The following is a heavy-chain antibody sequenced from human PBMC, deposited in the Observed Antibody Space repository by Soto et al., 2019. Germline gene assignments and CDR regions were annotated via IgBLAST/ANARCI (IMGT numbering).Heavy chain of an antibody. CDR3: ARSIRRDYDFWSGYYRPDYYYYYGMDV. J-gene: IGHJ6*02. Sequence: PGGSLRLSCAASGFTFSSYAMHWVRQAPGKGLEWVAVISYDGSNKYYADSVKGRFTISRDNSKNTLYLQMNSLRAEDTAVYYCARSIRRDYDFWSGYYRPDYYYYYGMDVWGQGTTVTV. CDR2: ISYDGSNK. D-gene: IGHD3-3*01. V-gene: IGHV3-30-3*01. CDR1: GFTFSSYA.